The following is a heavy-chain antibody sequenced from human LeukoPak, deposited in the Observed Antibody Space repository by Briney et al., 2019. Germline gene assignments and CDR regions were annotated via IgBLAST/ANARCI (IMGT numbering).Heavy chain of an antibody. CDR3: ARASGGSLYSSGSDGDAFDI. Sequence: SQTLSLTCAISGDSVSSNSAAWNWIRQSPSRGLEWLGRTYYRSKWYNDYAVSVKSRITINPDTSKNQFSLQLNSVTPEDTAVYYCARASGGSLYSSGSDGDAFDIWGQGTMVTVSS. CDR1: GDSVSSNSAA. D-gene: IGHD6-19*01. V-gene: IGHV6-1*01. CDR2: TYYRSKWYN. J-gene: IGHJ3*02.